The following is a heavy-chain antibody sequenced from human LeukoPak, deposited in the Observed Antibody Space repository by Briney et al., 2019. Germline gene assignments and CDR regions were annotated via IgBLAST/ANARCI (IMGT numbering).Heavy chain of an antibody. CDR1: GFTFSNAW. D-gene: IGHD3-22*01. CDR2: IKSKTDGGTT. V-gene: IGHV3-15*01. J-gene: IGHJ4*02. CDR3: TSDGGSGYTVPYYFDY. Sequence: PGGSLRLSCAASGFTFSNAWMSWVRQAPGKGLEWVGRIKSKTDGGTTDYTAPVKARLTISRDDSKNTLYLQMNRLKTDDTAVYYCTSDGGSGYTVPYYFDYWGQGTLVTVSS.